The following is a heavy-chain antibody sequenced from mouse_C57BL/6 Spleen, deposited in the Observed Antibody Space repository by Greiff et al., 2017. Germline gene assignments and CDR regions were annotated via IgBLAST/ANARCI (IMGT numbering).Heavy chain of an antibody. Sequence: EVQGVESGAGLVKPGGSLKLSCAASGFTFSSYAMSWVHQTPGKRLEWVAYISSGGGYIYYADTVKGRFTFSRDNARNTLYIKMSSLKSEDTAMYYCTRDRPPYAMDYWGQGTTVTVSA. V-gene: IGHV5-9-1*02. CDR3: TRDRPPYAMDY. CDR2: ISSGGGYI. J-gene: IGHJ4*01. CDR1: GFTFSSYA.